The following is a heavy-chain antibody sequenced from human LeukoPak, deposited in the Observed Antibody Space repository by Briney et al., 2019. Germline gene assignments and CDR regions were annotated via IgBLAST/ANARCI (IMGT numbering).Heavy chain of an antibody. V-gene: IGHV4-59*01. CDR3: ARVGDTSGYFFHLDY. Sequence: PSETLSLTCTVSGGSISGYYWTWIRQPPGKGLEWIGYIYYSGNTNYNPSLKSRVTISVDTSKNQFSLNLRSVTAADTAVYYCARVGDTSGYFFHLDYWGQGTLVTVSS. J-gene: IGHJ4*02. CDR1: GGSISGYY. D-gene: IGHD3-22*01. CDR2: IYYSGNT.